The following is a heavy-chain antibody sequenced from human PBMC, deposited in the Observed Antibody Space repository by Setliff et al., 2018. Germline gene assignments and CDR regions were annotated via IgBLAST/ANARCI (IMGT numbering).Heavy chain of an antibody. CDR3: ARRFSSGNYNNLGY. Sequence: ASVKVSCKTSGYNFNIYGVSWVRQAPGQGLEWMGWMNPNSGNTGFAQSFQGRVTMTRNTSISTAYMELSALRSDDTAVYYCARRFSSGNYNNLGYWGQGALVTVSS. J-gene: IGHJ4*02. CDR1: GYNFNIYG. V-gene: IGHV1-8*02. D-gene: IGHD3-10*01. CDR2: MNPNSGNT.